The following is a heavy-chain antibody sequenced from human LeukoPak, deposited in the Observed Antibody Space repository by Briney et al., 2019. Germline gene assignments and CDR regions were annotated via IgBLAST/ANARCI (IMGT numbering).Heavy chain of an antibody. Sequence: ASVKVSRKPSGGMVISNAISWVRQAPGQGLEWMGGIIPIFGTANYAQKFQGRVTITTDESTSTAYMELSSLRSEDTAVYYCARELRGYSSGWPLYYFDYWGQGSLVTVCS. J-gene: IGHJ4*02. CDR3: ARELRGYSSGWPLYYFDY. CDR2: IIPIFGTA. CDR1: GGMVISNA. V-gene: IGHV1-69*05. D-gene: IGHD6-19*01.